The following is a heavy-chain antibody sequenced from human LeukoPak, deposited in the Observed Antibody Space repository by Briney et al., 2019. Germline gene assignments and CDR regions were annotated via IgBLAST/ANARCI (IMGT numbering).Heavy chain of an antibody. Sequence: ASVKVSCKASGYPFTDYYMHWLRQAPGQGLKWMGWINPNSGGTNYAQNLQGRVTMTRDSSISTAYMELSSLISDDTAVYYCARGGSGWFDAFDIWGQGTMVTVSS. CDR2: INPNSGGT. V-gene: IGHV1-2*02. CDR1: GYPFTDYY. J-gene: IGHJ3*02. CDR3: ARGGSGWFDAFDI. D-gene: IGHD6-19*01.